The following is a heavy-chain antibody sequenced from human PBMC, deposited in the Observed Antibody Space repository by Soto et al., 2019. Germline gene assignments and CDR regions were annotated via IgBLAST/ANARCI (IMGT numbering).Heavy chain of an antibody. D-gene: IGHD2-21*02. V-gene: IGHV3-74*01. Sequence: EVQLVESEGGLVQPGGSLRLSCAASGFTFSYYWMHWVRQAPGQGLVWVSRSHSDGSSTTYADSVKGRFTISRDNAKNTLDLHMNSLRAEDTAVYYCARGDSGAFDLWGQGTMVTVSS. CDR2: SHSDGSST. J-gene: IGHJ3*01. CDR1: GFTFSYYW. CDR3: ARGDSGAFDL.